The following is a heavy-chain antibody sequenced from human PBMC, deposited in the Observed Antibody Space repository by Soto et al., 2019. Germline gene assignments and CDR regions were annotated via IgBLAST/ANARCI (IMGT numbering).Heavy chain of an antibody. D-gene: IGHD2-15*01. CDR1: GFTFSSCA. V-gene: IGHV3-30-3*01. J-gene: IGHJ6*02. CDR3: ARAGCDGGSCYTLVGLRYGMDV. Sequence: QVPLVESGGGVVQPGRSLRLSCAASGFTFSSCAMYWVRQAPGKGLEWVAVISYDGNNKYYADSVKGRFTISRDNSKNTLYLQMNSLRAEDTAVYYCARAGCDGGSCYTLVGLRYGMDVWGQGTTVTVSS. CDR2: ISYDGNNK.